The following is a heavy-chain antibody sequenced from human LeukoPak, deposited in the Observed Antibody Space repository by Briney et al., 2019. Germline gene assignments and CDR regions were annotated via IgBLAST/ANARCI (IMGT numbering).Heavy chain of an antibody. CDR2: IYTSGST. CDR1: GGSISSGTYY. V-gene: IGHV4-61*02. CDR3: ARILRTPNYYDSSGYAFDI. J-gene: IGHJ3*02. Sequence: SQTLSLTCTVSGGSISSGTYYWSWIRQPAGKGLEWIGRIYTSGSTNYNPSLKSRVTMSVDTSKNQFSLKLSSVTAADTAVYYCARILRTPNYYDSSGYAFDIWGQGTMVTVSS. D-gene: IGHD3-22*01.